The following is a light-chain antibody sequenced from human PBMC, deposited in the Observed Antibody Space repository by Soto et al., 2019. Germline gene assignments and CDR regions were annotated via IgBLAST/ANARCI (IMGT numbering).Light chain of an antibody. CDR1: SSDVGGYNY. V-gene: IGLV2-11*01. CDR2: DVS. Sequence: QSALTQPRSVSGSPGQSVTISCTGTSSDVGGYNYVSWYQQHPGKAPKLMIYDVSKRPSGVPDRFSGSKSGNTASLTISGLQAEDEAEYYCCSYAGSYTQVFGTGTKLPVL. J-gene: IGLJ1*01. CDR3: CSYAGSYTQV.